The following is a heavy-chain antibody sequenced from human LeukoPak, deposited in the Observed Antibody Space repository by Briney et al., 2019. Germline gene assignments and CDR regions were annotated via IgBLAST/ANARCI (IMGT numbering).Heavy chain of an antibody. J-gene: IGHJ4*02. CDR2: VSYSGSS. Sequence: SETLSLTCTVSGGSISGYYWTWIRQPPGKGLEWIGYVSYSGSSNYNPSLKRRVTILLDTSKNQFSLKLSSVTAADAAVYYCARVGDGDYGYSFDSWGQGTLVTVSS. CDR3: ARVGDGDYGYSFDS. CDR1: GGSISGYY. D-gene: IGHD4-17*01. V-gene: IGHV4-59*01.